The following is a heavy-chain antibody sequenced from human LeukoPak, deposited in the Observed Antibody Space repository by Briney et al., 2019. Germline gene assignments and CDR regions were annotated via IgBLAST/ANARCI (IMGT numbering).Heavy chain of an antibody. Sequence: PGGSLRLSCTASGFNLRDFDMHWVRQAPDKGLDWVALISYDGSKQYSADSVKGRFTLSRDESKNTLYLQMNSLRAEDTAVYYCARGWGEQQLSLSWFYPWGQGTLVTVSS. CDR1: GFNLRDFD. D-gene: IGHD6-13*01. J-gene: IGHJ5*02. CDR3: ARGWGEQQLSLSWFYP. CDR2: ISYDGSKQ. V-gene: IGHV3-30-3*01.